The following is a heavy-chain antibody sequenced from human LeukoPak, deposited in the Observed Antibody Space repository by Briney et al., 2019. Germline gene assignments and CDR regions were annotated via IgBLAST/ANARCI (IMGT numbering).Heavy chain of an antibody. CDR2: FDPEDGET. CDR3: ATETTATSLDFGY. Sequence: ASVKVSSKVSGYTLTELSMHWVRHAPGTGLEWMGGFDPEDGETIYAQKFQGRVTMTEDTSTDTAYMELSSLRSEDPAVYYCATETTATSLDFGYWGQGTLVTVSS. D-gene: IGHD4-17*01. V-gene: IGHV1-24*01. J-gene: IGHJ4*02. CDR1: GYTLTELS.